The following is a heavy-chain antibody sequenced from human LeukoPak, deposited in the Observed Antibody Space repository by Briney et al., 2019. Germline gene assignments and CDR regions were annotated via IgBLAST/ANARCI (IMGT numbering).Heavy chain of an antibody. CDR2: IWYDGSEK. V-gene: IGHV3-33*01. Sequence: PGGSLRLSCAASGFTVSSFGMHWVRQPPGKGLEWVAVIWYDGSEKHYADSVKGRFTLSRDNSKDTLYLQMSSLRADDTAVYYCARRYYSGGHFDYWGQGTPVTVSS. CDR3: ARRYYSGGHFDY. D-gene: IGHD3-22*01. CDR1: GFTVSSFG. J-gene: IGHJ4*02.